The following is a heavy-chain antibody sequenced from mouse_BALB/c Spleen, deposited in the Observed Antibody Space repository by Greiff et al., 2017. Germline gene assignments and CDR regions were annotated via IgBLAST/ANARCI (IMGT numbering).Heavy chain of an antibody. Sequence: VKLVESGPGLVAPSQSLSITCTVSGFSLTGYGVNWVRQPPGKGLEWLGMIWGDGSTDYNSALKSRLSISKDNSKSQVFLKMNSLQTDDTARYYCARAPYYGSSYYYAMDYWGQGTSVTVSS. D-gene: IGHD1-1*01. CDR2: IWGDGST. J-gene: IGHJ4*01. CDR3: ARAPYYGSSYYYAMDY. CDR1: GFSLTGYG. V-gene: IGHV2-6-7*01.